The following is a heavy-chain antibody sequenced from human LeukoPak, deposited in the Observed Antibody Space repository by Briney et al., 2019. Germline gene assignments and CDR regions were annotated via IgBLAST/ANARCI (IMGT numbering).Heavy chain of an antibody. J-gene: IGHJ5*02. CDR3: ARDNSVGETAWWFDP. V-gene: IGHV1-46*01. D-gene: IGHD1-26*01. CDR1: GYTFTGYY. Sequence: ASVKVSCKASGYTFTGYYMHWVRQAPGQGFEWMGCINPSGSSAAYAQKFQGRLTMTRDMFTSTDYMELTSLTSDDTAVYYCARDNSVGETAWWFDPWGQGTLVTVSS. CDR2: INPSGSSA.